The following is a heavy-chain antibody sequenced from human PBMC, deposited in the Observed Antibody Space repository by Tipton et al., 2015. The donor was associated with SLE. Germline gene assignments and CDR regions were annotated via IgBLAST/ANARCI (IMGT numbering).Heavy chain of an antibody. CDR2: IYYSGST. CDR1: GGSISSSSYY. D-gene: IGHD1-26*01. CDR3: ARILSGYFDY. J-gene: IGHJ4*02. V-gene: IGHV4-39*01. Sequence: TLSLTCTVSGGSISSSSYYWGWIRQPPGKGLEWIGSIYYSGSTYYNPSLKSRVTISVDTSKNQFSLKLSSVTAADTAVYYCARILSGYFDYWGQGTLVTVSS.